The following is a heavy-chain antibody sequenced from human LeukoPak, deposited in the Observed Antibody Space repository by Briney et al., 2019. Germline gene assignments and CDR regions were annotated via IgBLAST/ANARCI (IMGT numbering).Heavy chain of an antibody. V-gene: IGHV4-39*01. CDR3: ARDTIFGVGPRY. CDR2: IYCSGST. D-gene: IGHD3-3*01. Sequence: SETLSLTCTVSGGSISSSSYYWGWIRQPPGKGLEWIGSIYCSGSTYYHPSLKSRVTISVDTSKNQFSVKLSSVTAADTAVYYCARDTIFGVGPRYWGQGTLVTVSS. CDR1: GGSISSSSYY. J-gene: IGHJ4*02.